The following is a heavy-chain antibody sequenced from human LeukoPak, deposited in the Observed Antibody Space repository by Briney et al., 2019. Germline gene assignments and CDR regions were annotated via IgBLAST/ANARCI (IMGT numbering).Heavy chain of an antibody. D-gene: IGHD4-17*01. CDR3: ARATTVTSAYFDY. CDR1: GFTFSSYS. CDR2: ISSSSSYI. J-gene: IGHJ4*02. Sequence: GGSLRLSCAASGFTFSSYSMNWVRQAPGKGLEWVSSISSSSSYIYYADSVKGRFTISRDSAKNSLYLQMNSLRAEDTAVYYCARATTVTSAYFDYWGQGTLVTVSS. V-gene: IGHV3-21*01.